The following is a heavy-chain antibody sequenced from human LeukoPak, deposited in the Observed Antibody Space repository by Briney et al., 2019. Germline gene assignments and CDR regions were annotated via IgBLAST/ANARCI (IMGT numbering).Heavy chain of an antibody. J-gene: IGHJ4*02. CDR2: IYSSGSS. CDR1: GGSISSSSYY. Sequence: SSETLSLTCTVSGGSISSSSYYWGWIRQPPGKGLEWIGRIYSSGSSYYNPSLKSRVTISVHTSKSQFSLKLSSVTAADTAVYYCARHVDTATDYFDYWGQGTLVTVSS. CDR3: ARHVDTATDYFDY. V-gene: IGHV4-39*01. D-gene: IGHD5-18*01.